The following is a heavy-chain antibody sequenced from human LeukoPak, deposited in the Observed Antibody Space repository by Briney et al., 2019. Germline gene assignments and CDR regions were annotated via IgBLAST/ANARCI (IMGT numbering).Heavy chain of an antibody. Sequence: SETLSLTCTVSGYSISSGYYWGWIRQPPGKGLEWIGEINHSGSTNYNPSLKSRVTISVDTSKNQFSLKLSSVTAADTAVYYCARRNYDISSKGFDPWGQGTLVTVSS. J-gene: IGHJ5*02. CDR3: ARRNYDISSKGFDP. D-gene: IGHD3-9*01. V-gene: IGHV4-38-2*02. CDR1: GYSISSGYY. CDR2: INHSGST.